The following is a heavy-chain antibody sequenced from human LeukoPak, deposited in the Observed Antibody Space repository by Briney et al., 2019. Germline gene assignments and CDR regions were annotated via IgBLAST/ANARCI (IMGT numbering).Heavy chain of an antibody. CDR3: ARVDTAMVYYFDY. D-gene: IGHD5-18*01. CDR2: INHSGST. CDR1: GGSIGSGNYY. V-gene: IGHV4-61*09. J-gene: IGHJ4*02. Sequence: PSQTLSLTCTVSGGSIGSGNYYWNWIRQPAGKELEWIGEINHSGSTNYNPSLKSRVTISVDTSKNQFSLKLSSVTAADTAVYYCARVDTAMVYYFDYWGQGTLVTVSS.